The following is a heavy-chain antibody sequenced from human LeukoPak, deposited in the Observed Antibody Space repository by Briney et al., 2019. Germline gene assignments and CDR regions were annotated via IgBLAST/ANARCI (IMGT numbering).Heavy chain of an antibody. CDR1: GYTFTSYF. CDR2: INPSVGST. D-gene: IGHD3-22*01. V-gene: IGHV1-46*01. Sequence: ASVKVSCKASGYTFTSYFMHWVRQAPGQGLEWMGIINPSVGSTSYAQKFQGRVTMTRDTSTNTVYMELSSLRSEDTAVYYCARGDYYDSSGYSHTDYWGQGTLVTVSS. CDR3: ARGDYYDSSGYSHTDY. J-gene: IGHJ4*02.